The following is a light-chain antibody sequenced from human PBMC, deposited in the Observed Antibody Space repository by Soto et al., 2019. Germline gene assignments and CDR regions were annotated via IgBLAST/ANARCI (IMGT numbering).Light chain of an antibody. J-gene: IGLJ2*01. Sequence: QSALTQPASVSGSPGQSITISCTGTSSDVGAFNYVSWYQQHPGKAPKLMISDVRIRPSGVSNRFSGSKSGNTSSLTVSGLQVEYEADYYISSYTLSRTLVFGGGTKLTVL. CDR3: SSYTLSRTLV. CDR1: SSDVGAFNY. CDR2: DVR. V-gene: IGLV2-14*01.